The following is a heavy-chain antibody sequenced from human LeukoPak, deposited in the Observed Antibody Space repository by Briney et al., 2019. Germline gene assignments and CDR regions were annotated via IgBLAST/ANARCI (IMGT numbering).Heavy chain of an antibody. CDR3: LRGDSRDF. Sequence: GGSLRLSCAASGFTFDNYAMNWARQSPGKGLEWVASINSGGTTTHYADSVKGRFTISRDNAQNVLYLQMNGLRADDAAVYYCLRGDSRDFWGQGTLVTVSS. V-gene: IGHV3-21*06. D-gene: IGHD3-22*01. CDR1: GFTFDNYA. CDR2: INSGGTTT. J-gene: IGHJ4*02.